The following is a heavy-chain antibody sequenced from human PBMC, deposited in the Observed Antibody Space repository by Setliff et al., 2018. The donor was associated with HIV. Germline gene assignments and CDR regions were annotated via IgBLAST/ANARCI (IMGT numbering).Heavy chain of an antibody. V-gene: IGHV4-61*08. CDR1: GDSINSGDYY. CDR2: IYYTGST. CDR3: ARNRVPSSL. D-gene: IGHD3-10*01. J-gene: IGHJ4*02. Sequence: SETLSLTCTVSGDSINSGDYYWSWIRQPPGKGLEWIGSIYYTGSTDYNPSLMSRVTISLDTPKNQFSLKLNSVIAADTAVYYCARNRVPSSLWGQGTLVTVSS.